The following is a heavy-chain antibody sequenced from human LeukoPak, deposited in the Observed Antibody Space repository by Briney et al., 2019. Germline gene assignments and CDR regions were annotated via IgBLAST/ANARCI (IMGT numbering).Heavy chain of an antibody. Sequence: ASVKVSCKASGYTFTSYGISWVRQAPGQGLEWMGWISAYNGNTNYAQKLQGRVTITRNTSMSTAYMELSSLRSEDTAVYYCARLPSNTYGGNSGGDYWGQGTLVTVSS. V-gene: IGHV1-18*01. D-gene: IGHD4-23*01. CDR2: ISAYNGNT. CDR1: GYTFTSYG. J-gene: IGHJ4*02. CDR3: ARLPSNTYGGNSGGDY.